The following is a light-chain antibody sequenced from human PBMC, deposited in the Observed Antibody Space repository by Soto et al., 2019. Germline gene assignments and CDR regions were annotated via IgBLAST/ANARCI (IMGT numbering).Light chain of an antibody. Sequence: EIVLTQSPGTLSLSPGERATLSCRASQSVSSSYLAWYQQKPGQAPRLLISGASNRATGIPDKFSGSGSGTDFILTISRLEPDDFAVYYCQQYGAYPHTFGGGTKVDIK. V-gene: IGKV3-20*01. CDR1: QSVSSSY. J-gene: IGKJ4*01. CDR2: GAS. CDR3: QQYGAYPHT.